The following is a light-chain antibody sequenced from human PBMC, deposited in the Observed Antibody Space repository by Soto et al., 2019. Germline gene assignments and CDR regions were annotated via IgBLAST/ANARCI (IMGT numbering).Light chain of an antibody. CDR1: SSNIGGNT. CDR2: IDN. J-gene: IGLJ2*01. CDR3: SAWDDSLDALL. Sequence: QLVLTQPPSASGTPGQRVTISCSGGSSNIGGNTVNWYQHFPGTAPKLLIYIDNQRPSGVPDRFSGSRSGTSASLAISGLQSADEADYYCSAWDDSLDALLFGGGTKLTVL. V-gene: IGLV1-44*01.